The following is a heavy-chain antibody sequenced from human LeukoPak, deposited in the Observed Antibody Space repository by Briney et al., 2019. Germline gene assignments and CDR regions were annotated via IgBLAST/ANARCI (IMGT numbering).Heavy chain of an antibody. D-gene: IGHD4-23*01. Sequence: ASVKVSCKASGYTFTVYYMHWVRQAPGQGLEWMGWINPKSGGTNYAQKFQGRVTMIRDTSITTAYMELSRLTSDDTAVYYCAREPGGWSPFDPWGQGALVTVSS. CDR2: INPKSGGT. V-gene: IGHV1-2*02. CDR3: AREPGGWSPFDP. CDR1: GYTFTVYY. J-gene: IGHJ5*02.